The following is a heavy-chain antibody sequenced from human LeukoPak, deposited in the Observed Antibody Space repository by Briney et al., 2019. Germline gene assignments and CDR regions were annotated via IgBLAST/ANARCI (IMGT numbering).Heavy chain of an antibody. D-gene: IGHD2-2*03. CDR3: ARDGYCSSTSCEYYYYYMDV. V-gene: IGHV4-4*07. Sequence: SETLSLTCTVSGGSISSYYWSWIRQPAGKGLEWIGRIYTSGSTNYNPSLKSRVTMSVDTSKNQFSLKLSSVTAADTAVYYCARDGYCSSTSCEYYYYYMDVWGKGTTVTVSS. CDR2: IYTSGST. J-gene: IGHJ6*03. CDR1: GGSISSYY.